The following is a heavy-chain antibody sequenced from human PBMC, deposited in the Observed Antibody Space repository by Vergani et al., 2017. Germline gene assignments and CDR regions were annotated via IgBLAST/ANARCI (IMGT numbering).Heavy chain of an antibody. D-gene: IGHD6-6*01. Sequence: QVQLQESGPGLVKPSQTLSLTCTVSGGSISSGGYYLSWIRQHPGKGLEWIGYIYYSGSTYYNPSLKSRVTISVDTSKNQFSLKLRSVTAADTAVYYCARVSKRARPTGTSARLMDYWGQGILVTVSS. CDR1: GGSISSGGYY. CDR2: IYYSGST. V-gene: IGHV4-31*03. CDR3: ARVSKRARPTGTSARLMDY. J-gene: IGHJ4*02.